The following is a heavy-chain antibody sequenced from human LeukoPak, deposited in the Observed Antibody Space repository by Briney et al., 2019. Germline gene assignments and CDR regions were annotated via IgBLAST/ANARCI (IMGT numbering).Heavy chain of an antibody. V-gene: IGHV3-48*03. CDR1: GFTFSSYE. CDR3: ARVTPGYCSSTSCYRIYYYYGMDV. CDR2: ISSSGSTI. Sequence: GGSLSLSCAASGFTFSSYEMNWVRQAPGKGLEWVSYISSSGSTIYYADSVKGRFTISRDNAKNSLYLQMNSLRAEDTAVYYCARVTPGYCSSTSCYRIYYYYGMDVWGQGTTVTVSS. J-gene: IGHJ6*02. D-gene: IGHD2-2*03.